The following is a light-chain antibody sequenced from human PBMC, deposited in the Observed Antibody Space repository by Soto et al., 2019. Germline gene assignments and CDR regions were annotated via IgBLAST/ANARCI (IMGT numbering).Light chain of an antibody. CDR3: SSYTSSGPSYV. CDR1: SSDVGGYGY. V-gene: IGLV2-14*01. CDR2: DVS. Sequence: QPALTKPASLSGAPGQSSSISRPGSSSDVGGYGYVSWYQQHPGRAPELLIYDVSDRPSGVSDRFSGSKSGNTASLTIPGLQAEDEADYYCSSYTSSGPSYVFGTGTKVTVL. J-gene: IGLJ1*01.